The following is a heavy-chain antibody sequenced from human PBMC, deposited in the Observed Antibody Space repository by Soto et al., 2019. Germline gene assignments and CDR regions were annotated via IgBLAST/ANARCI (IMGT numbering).Heavy chain of an antibody. D-gene: IGHD6-13*01. Sequence: ASVKVSCKASGYTFTSYGISWVRQAPGQGLEWMGWISAYNGNTNYAQKLQGRVTMTTDTSTSTAYMELRSLRSDDTAVYYCARFVAEIAAADLKQNDAFDIWGQGTMVTVSS. J-gene: IGHJ3*02. CDR1: GYTFTSYG. V-gene: IGHV1-18*01. CDR2: ISAYNGNT. CDR3: ARFVAEIAAADLKQNDAFDI.